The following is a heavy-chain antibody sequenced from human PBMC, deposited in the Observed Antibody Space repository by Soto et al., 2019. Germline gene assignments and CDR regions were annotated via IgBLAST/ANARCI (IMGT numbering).Heavy chain of an antibody. V-gene: IGHV3-7*03. CDR2: IRQDGSET. Sequence: PGGSLRLSCAASGFTFNNYWMSWVRQAPGKGLEWVANIRQDGSETYYVDSVRGRFTISRDNAKNSLYLQMSSLRADDTAVYYCARGGLEGLWLGEVYADYFLHWGQGALVTVS. CDR1: GFTFNNYW. J-gene: IGHJ1*01. CDR3: ARGGLEGLWLGEVYADYFLH. D-gene: IGHD3-10*01.